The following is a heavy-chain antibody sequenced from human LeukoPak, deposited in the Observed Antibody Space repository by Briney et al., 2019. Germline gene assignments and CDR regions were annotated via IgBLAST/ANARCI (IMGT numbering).Heavy chain of an antibody. CDR1: GGSFSGYY. V-gene: IGHV4-34*01. CDR3: AKHGVDVTTIPDYSYYYMDV. Sequence: PSETLSLTCAVYGGSFSGYYWSWIRQPPGKGLEWIGEINHSGRTKYNPSLKSRVTISVDSSKNQFSLKLSSVPAADTAVYYCAKHGVDVTTIPDYSYYYMDVWSKGTTVTVSS. J-gene: IGHJ6*03. D-gene: IGHD3-3*01. CDR2: INHSGRT.